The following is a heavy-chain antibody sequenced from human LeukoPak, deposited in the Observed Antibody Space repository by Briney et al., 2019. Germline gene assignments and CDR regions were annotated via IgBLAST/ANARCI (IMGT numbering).Heavy chain of an antibody. J-gene: IGHJ4*02. Sequence: GGSLRLSCAASGFTFSSYAMNWVRRAPGKGLEWVSVISGSGVSTYYADSVKGRFTISRDNSKNTLYLQMNSLRAEDTAVYYCAKDLRGMNSGYDPLVTWGQGTLVTVSS. CDR3: AKDLRGMNSGYDPLVT. V-gene: IGHV3-23*01. CDR2: ISGSGVST. CDR1: GFTFSSYA. D-gene: IGHD5-12*01.